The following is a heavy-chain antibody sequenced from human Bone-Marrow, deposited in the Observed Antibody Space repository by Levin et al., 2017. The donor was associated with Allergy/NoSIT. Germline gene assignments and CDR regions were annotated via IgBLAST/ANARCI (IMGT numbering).Heavy chain of an antibody. CDR2: MNPKSGNA. J-gene: IGHJ4*02. CDR1: GYTFSDYD. D-gene: IGHD3-9*01. Sequence: ASVKVSCKTSGYTFSDYDINWVRQATGQGLEWIGWMNPKSGNAGFARNFQGRVTMTGDTAITTAYLALRSLTPGDTGVYFCARGRYFDVSTGYNVYTYWGQGTLVTVSS. CDR3: ARGRYFDVSTGYNVYTY. V-gene: IGHV1-8*01.